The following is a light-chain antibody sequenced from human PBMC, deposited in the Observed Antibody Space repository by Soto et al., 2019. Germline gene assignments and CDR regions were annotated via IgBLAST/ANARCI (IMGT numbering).Light chain of an antibody. V-gene: IGLV2-23*01. CDR2: EGG. J-gene: IGLJ1*01. CDR1: SSDVGSYHL. Sequence: QSALTQPASVSGSPGQSITISCTGTSSDVGSYHLVSWYQQHPGKAPKLMIYEGGKRPSGVSNRFSGSKSGNTASLTISGLQAEDEADYFCCSYAGSSTYVFGTGTKLTVL. CDR3: CSYAGSSTYV.